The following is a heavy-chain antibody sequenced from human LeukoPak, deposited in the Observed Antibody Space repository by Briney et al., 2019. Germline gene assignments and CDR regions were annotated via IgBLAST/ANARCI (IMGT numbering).Heavy chain of an antibody. CDR2: FRGSGDTT. CDR1: GFTFRKYA. J-gene: IGHJ4*02. CDR3: AKSRSLTPAGPLFDY. V-gene: IGHV3-23*01. D-gene: IGHD2-2*01. Sequence: GGSLRLSCAASGFTFRKYAMNWVRQAPGKGLEWVSGFRGSGDTTYYIDSVRGLFTISRDNSKNTLYLQMNSLRAEDTAVYYCAKSRSLTPAGPLFDYWGQGTLVTVSS.